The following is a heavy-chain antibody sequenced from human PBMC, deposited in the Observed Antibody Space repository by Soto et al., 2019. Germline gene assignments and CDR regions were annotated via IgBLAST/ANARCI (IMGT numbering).Heavy chain of an antibody. J-gene: IGHJ4*02. CDR1: GGSISSYY. V-gene: IGHV4-59*01. Sequence: SETLSLTCTVSGGSISSYYWSWIRQPPGKGLEWIGYIYYSGSTNYNPSLKSRVTISVDTSKNQFSLKLSSATAADTAVYYCARGTSIAARPVDYWGQGTLVTVSS. CDR3: ARGTSIAARPVDY. D-gene: IGHD6-6*01. CDR2: IYYSGST.